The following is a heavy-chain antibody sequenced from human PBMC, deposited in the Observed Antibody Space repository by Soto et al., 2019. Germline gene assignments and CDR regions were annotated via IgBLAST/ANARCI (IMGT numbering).Heavy chain of an antibody. CDR3: ARGSWNYPYYYYGMDV. CDR2: ISAYNGKT. D-gene: IGHD1-7*01. CDR1: GYTFTSYG. J-gene: IGHJ6*02. Sequence: QVQLVQSGTEVKKPGASVKVSCKASGYTFTSYGISWVRQAPGQGLEWMGWISAYNGKTHYAQKLQGRVTMTKDTSTSTVYMELRSLRSDDTAVYYCARGSWNYPYYYYGMDVWGPGNTVTVSS. V-gene: IGHV1-18*01.